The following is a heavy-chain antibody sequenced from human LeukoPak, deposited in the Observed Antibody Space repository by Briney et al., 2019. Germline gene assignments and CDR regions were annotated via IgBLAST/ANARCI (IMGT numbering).Heavy chain of an antibody. Sequence: SETLSLTCAVYGGSFSGYYWSWIRQPPGKGLEWIGEINHSGSTNYNPSLKSRVTISVDTSKNQFSLKLSSVTAADTAVYYCARGRGGYCSGGSCLSYYYYYMDVWGKGTTVTVSS. D-gene: IGHD2-15*01. V-gene: IGHV4-34*01. J-gene: IGHJ6*03. CDR3: ARGRGGYCSGGSCLSYYYYYMDV. CDR2: INHSGST. CDR1: GGSFSGYY.